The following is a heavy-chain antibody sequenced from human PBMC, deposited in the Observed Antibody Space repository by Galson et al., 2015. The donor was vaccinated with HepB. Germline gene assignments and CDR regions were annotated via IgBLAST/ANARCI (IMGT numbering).Heavy chain of an antibody. CDR2: VYSSGNT. Sequence: ETLSLTCTVSGVSVHTDHWGWIRQPPGKGLEWMGTVYSSGNTYYCPSLKSRLTISIDRSKNQFSLNLTSMTAADTAVYFCARGDFWSGLKGGYFDYWGQGTLVTVSS. CDR3: ARGDFWSGLKGGYFDY. J-gene: IGHJ4*02. CDR1: GVSVHTDH. V-gene: IGHV4-39*07. D-gene: IGHD3-3*01.